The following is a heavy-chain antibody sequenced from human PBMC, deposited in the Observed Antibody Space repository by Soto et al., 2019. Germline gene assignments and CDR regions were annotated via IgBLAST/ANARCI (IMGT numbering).Heavy chain of an antibody. D-gene: IGHD6-19*01. CDR2: IYWDDNK. J-gene: IGHJ4*02. Sequence: GPTLVNPTQTLTLTCTFSGFSLSTSGVGVGWIRQPPGKALEWLALIYWDDNKRYSPSLKSRLTVTKDTSKDQVVLTMTNMDPVDTATYYCAHRRDSAWYFDYWGQGTLVTVSS. V-gene: IGHV2-5*02. CDR1: GFSLSTSGVG. CDR3: AHRRDSAWYFDY.